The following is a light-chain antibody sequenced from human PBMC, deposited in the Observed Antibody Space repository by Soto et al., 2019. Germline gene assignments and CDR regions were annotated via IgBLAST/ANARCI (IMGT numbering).Light chain of an antibody. J-gene: IGLJ2*01. CDR1: SSNIGAGFD. V-gene: IGLV1-40*01. Sequence: QSVLTQPPSVSGAPGQRVTIPCTGTSSNIGAGFDVHWYQHLPGTAPKLLIYSNNHRPSGVPDRFSGSKSGTSASLAITGLQAEDEADYSCQSYDSSLTNAVFGGGTKLTVL. CDR2: SNN. CDR3: QSYDSSLTNAV.